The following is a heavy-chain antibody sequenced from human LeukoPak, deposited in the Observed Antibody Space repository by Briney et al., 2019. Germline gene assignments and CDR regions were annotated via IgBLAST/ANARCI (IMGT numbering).Heavy chain of an antibody. J-gene: IGHJ4*02. V-gene: IGHV3-7*01. CDR1: GFTFSTYW. Sequence: GGSLRLSCEASGFTFSTYWMSWVRQAPGKGLEWVANIKQDGSEKYYVDSVKGQFTISRDNAKNSLYLQMNSLRAEDTAMYYCARDSAGNDYWGQGTLVTVSS. CDR2: IKQDGSEK. D-gene: IGHD6-13*01. CDR3: ARDSAGNDY.